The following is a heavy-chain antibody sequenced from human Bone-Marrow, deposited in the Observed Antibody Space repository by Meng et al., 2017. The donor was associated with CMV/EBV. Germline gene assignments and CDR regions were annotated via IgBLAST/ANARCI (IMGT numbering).Heavy chain of an antibody. V-gene: IGHV4-34*01. J-gene: IGHJ5*02. CDR1: GGSFSGYY. Sequence: YGGSFSGYYWSWIRQPPGKGLEWIGEINHSGSTNYNPSLKSRVTISVDTSKNQFSLKLSSVTAADTAVYYCARDYGSGSYYNQWFDPWGQGTLVTVSS. CDR3: ARDYGSGSYYNQWFDP. D-gene: IGHD3-10*01. CDR2: INHSGST.